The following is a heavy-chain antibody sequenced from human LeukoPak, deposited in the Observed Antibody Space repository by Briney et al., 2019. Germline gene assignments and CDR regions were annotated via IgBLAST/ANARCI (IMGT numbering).Heavy chain of an antibody. J-gene: IGHJ4*02. V-gene: IGHV3-23*01. CDR2: ISGTGGST. D-gene: IGHD6-19*01. CDR1: GFTFSSYA. CDR3: AKDRLSGWYFDF. Sequence: PGGSLRLSCAASGFTFSSYAMNWVRQAPGKGLEWVSAISGTGGSTYYAVSVKGRFTISRDNSKDTLFLQMNSLRGDDTAVYYCAKDRLSGWYFDFWGQGTLVTVSS.